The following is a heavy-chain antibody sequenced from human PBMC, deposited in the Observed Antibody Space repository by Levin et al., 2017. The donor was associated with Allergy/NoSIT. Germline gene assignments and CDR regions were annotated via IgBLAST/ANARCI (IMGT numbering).Heavy chain of an antibody. J-gene: IGHJ4*02. D-gene: IGHD4-11*01. CDR1: GFTFSSYA. CDR3: AKEGQSHFWIPVTTVTHFDY. CDR2: ISGSGGRT. Sequence: PGESLKISCAASGFTFSSYAMSWVRQAPGKGLEWVSAISGSGGRTYYADSVKGRFTISRDNSKNTLYLQMNSLRAEDTAVYYCAKEGQSHFWIPVTTVTHFDYWGQGTLVTVSS. V-gene: IGHV3-23*01.